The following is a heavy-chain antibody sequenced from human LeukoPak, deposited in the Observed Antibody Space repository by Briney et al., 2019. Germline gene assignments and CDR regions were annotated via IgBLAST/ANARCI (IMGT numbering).Heavy chain of an antibody. CDR3: ARDTVTDVADAFDI. CDR1: GYTFTGYY. J-gene: IGHJ3*02. Sequence: ASVKVSCKASGYTFTGYYMHWVLHAPGQALELMRWINPNSGGTNYAQKFQGRVTMTRDTSISTAYMELSRLRSDDTAVYYCARDTVTDVADAFDIWGQGTMVTVSS. CDR2: INPNSGGT. V-gene: IGHV1-2*02. D-gene: IGHD4-17*01.